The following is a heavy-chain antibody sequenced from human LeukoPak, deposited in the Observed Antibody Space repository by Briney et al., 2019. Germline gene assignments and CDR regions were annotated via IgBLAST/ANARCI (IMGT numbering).Heavy chain of an antibody. CDR1: GGSFSGYY. CDR3: ASQHVDYYGSGSYLAN. D-gene: IGHD3-10*01. Sequence: PSETLSLTCAVYGGSFSGYYWSWIRQPPGRGLEWIGEINHSGSTNYNPSLKSRVTISVDTSKNQFSLKLASVTAADTAVYYCASQHVDYYGSGSYLANWGQGTLVTVSS. CDR2: INHSGST. J-gene: IGHJ4*02. V-gene: IGHV4-34*01.